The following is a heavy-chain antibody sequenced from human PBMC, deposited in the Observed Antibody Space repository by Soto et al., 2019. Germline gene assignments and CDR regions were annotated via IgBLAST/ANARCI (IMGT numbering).Heavy chain of an antibody. V-gene: IGHV4-59*01. D-gene: IGHD6-6*01. CDR1: GGFISSYY. CDR3: ARDLSIAARLNYYYYGMDV. J-gene: IGHJ6*02. Sequence: SQTLSITSTVSGGFISSYYWSWIRQPPGKGLEWIGYIYYSGSTNYNPSLKSRVTISVDTSKNQFSLKLSSVTAADTAVYYCARDLSIAARLNYYYYGMDVWGQGTTVTV. CDR2: IYYSGST.